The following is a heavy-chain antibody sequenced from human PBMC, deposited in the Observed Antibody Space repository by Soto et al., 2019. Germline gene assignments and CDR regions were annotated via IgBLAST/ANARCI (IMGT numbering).Heavy chain of an antibody. Sequence: GESLKISCKGSGYSFTSYWIGWVRQMPGKGLEWMGIIYPGDSDTRYSPSFQGQVTISADKSISTAYLQWSSLKASDTAMYYCTRLEYGIYYYYGMDVWGQGTTVTVSS. CDR2: IYPGDSDT. D-gene: IGHD3-10*01. CDR3: TRLEYGIYYYYGMDV. J-gene: IGHJ6*02. CDR1: GYSFTSYW. V-gene: IGHV5-51*01.